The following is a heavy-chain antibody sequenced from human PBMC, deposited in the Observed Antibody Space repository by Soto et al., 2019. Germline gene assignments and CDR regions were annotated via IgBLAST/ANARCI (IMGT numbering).Heavy chain of an antibody. J-gene: IGHJ4*02. CDR3: ARLRYFDGLSRWSGYYFDY. CDR2: IYYSGST. Sequence: PSETLSLTCTVSGGSISSGGYYWSWIRQPPGKGLEWIGYIYYSGSTYYNPSLKSRVTISVDTSKNQFSLKLSSVTAADTAGYYCARLRYFDGLSRWSGYYFDYWGQGTLVTVSS. V-gene: IGHV4-30-4*08. CDR1: GGSISSGGYY. D-gene: IGHD3-9*01.